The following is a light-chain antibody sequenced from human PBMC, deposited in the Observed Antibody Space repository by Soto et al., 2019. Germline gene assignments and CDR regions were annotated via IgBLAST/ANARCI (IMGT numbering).Light chain of an antibody. Sequence: QPVLTQPASVSGSPGQSITISCTGTSSDVGDYDYVSWYQQQPGKAPQLMIYDVSDRPSGVPNRFSGSKSGNTASLTISGLQAEDEADYYCSSYTGTSTLVFGGGTQLTVL. J-gene: IGLJ2*01. CDR3: SSYTGTSTLV. CDR2: DVS. CDR1: SSDVGDYDY. V-gene: IGLV2-14*01.